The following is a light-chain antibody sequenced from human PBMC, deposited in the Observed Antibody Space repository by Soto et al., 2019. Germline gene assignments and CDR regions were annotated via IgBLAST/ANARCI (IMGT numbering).Light chain of an antibody. Sequence: DIQMTQSPSSLSASVGDRVTITCRASQSISSYLNWYQQKPGKAPKLLIYAASSLQSGVPSRFSGSGSGTDFTLTISSLQPEXXXXXXXXXXXXTPHGAFGPGTKVDIK. J-gene: IGKJ3*01. V-gene: IGKV1-39*01. CDR3: XXXXXTPHGA. CDR2: AAS. CDR1: QSISSY.